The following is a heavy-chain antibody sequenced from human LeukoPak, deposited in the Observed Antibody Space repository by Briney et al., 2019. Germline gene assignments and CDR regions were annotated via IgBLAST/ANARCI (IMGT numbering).Heavy chain of an antibody. Sequence: ASVKVSCKASGYTFTGYYMHWVRQAPGQGLEWMGWINPNSGGTNYAQKFQGWVTMTRDTSNSTAYMELSRLRSDDTAVYYCARDTGGSPSYGDYVFDYWGQGTLVTVSS. CDR1: GYTFTGYY. CDR2: INPNSGGT. J-gene: IGHJ4*02. D-gene: IGHD4-17*01. V-gene: IGHV1-2*04. CDR3: ARDTGGSPSYGDYVFDY.